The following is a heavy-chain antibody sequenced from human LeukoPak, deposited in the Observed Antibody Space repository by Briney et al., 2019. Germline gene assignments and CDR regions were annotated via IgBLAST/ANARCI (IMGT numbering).Heavy chain of an antibody. CDR1: GYTFTGYY. J-gene: IGHJ5*02. V-gene: IGHV1-2*02. Sequence: ASVKVSCKASGYTFTGYYMHWVRQAPGQGLEWMGWINPNSGGTSYAQKFQGRVTMTRDTSISTAYMELSRLRSDDTAVYYCARVAVDTAMVQWFDPWGQGTLVTVSS. CDR3: ARVAVDTAMVQWFDP. CDR2: INPNSGGT. D-gene: IGHD5-18*01.